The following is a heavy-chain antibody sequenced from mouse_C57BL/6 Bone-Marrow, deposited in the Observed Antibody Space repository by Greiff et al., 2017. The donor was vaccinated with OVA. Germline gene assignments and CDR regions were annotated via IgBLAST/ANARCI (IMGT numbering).Heavy chain of an antibody. D-gene: IGHD2-2*01. CDR1: GYTFTDYE. CDR3: TRRYGYPYYAMDY. V-gene: IGHV1-15*01. CDR2: IDPETGGT. J-gene: IGHJ4*01. Sequence: QVQLQQSGAELVRPGASVTLSCKASGYTFTDYEMHWVKQTPVHGLEWIGAIDPETGGTAYNQKFKGKAILTADKSSSTAYMELRSLTSEDSAVYYFTRRYGYPYYAMDYWGQGTSVTVSS.